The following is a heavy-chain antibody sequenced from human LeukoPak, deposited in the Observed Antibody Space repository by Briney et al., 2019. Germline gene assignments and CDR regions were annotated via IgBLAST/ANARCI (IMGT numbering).Heavy chain of an antibody. CDR1: GFTFSSYS. D-gene: IGHD3-22*01. CDR2: ISSSSSTI. V-gene: IGHV3-48*01. Sequence: GGSLRLSCAASGFTFSSYSMNWVRQAPGKGLEWVSYISSSSSTIYYADSVKGRFTISRDNAKNSLYLQMNSLRAEDTAVYYCARALTYYYDSSGLDYWGQGTLVTVSS. J-gene: IGHJ4*02. CDR3: ARALTYYYDSSGLDY.